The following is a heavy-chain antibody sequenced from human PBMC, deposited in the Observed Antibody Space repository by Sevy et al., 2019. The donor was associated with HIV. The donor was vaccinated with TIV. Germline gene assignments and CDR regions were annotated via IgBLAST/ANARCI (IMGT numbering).Heavy chain of an antibody. CDR3: ARGKHVSDYYGSFDY. Sequence: GGSLRLSCTVSGFTVSSNFISWVRQAPGKGLEWVSVIWLTGARYYAVSVKGRFTISRDNSKNTVYLDMNSLRAEDTDVYYCARGKHVSDYYGSFDYWGQGTLVTVSS. D-gene: IGHD3-3*01. CDR1: GFTVSSNF. V-gene: IGHV3-53*01. CDR2: IWLTGAR. J-gene: IGHJ4*02.